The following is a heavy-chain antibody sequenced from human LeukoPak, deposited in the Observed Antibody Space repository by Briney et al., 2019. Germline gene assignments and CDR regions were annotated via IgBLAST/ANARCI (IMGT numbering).Heavy chain of an antibody. CDR3: ARDLGWFDP. Sequence: SETLSLTCTVSGGSISSYYWSWIRQPPGKGLEWIGYIYYSGSTNYNPSLESRVTISVDTSKNQFSLKLSSVTAADTAVYYCARDLGWFDPWGQGTLVTVSS. V-gene: IGHV4-59*01. CDR2: IYYSGST. CDR1: GGSISSYY. J-gene: IGHJ5*02.